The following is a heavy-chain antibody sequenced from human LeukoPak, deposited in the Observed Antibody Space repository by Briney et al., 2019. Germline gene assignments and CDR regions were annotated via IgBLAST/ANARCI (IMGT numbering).Heavy chain of an antibody. Sequence: SETLSLTCTVSGGSISSSSYYWGWIRQPPGKGLEWIGSIYYSGSTYYNPSLKGRVTISVDTSKNQFSLKLSSVTAADTAVYYCARQDVIAARQLDYWGQGTLVTVSS. CDR1: GGSISSSSYY. J-gene: IGHJ4*02. V-gene: IGHV4-39*01. D-gene: IGHD6-6*01. CDR3: ARQDVIAARQLDY. CDR2: IYYSGST.